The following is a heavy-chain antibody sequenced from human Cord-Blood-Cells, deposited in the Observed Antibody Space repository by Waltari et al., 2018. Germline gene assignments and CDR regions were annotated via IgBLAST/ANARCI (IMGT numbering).Heavy chain of an antibody. Sequence: QVQLVQSGAEVKKPGASVKVSCKASGYTFTSYAMHWVRQAPGQRLEWMGWINAGNGNTKYSQKFQGRVTITRDTSASTAYMELSSLRSEDTAVYYCASEWGRGYSGYDYIVYWGQGTLVTVSS. V-gene: IGHV1-3*01. D-gene: IGHD5-12*01. J-gene: IGHJ4*02. CDR1: GYTFTSYA. CDR2: INAGNGNT. CDR3: ASEWGRGYSGYDYIVY.